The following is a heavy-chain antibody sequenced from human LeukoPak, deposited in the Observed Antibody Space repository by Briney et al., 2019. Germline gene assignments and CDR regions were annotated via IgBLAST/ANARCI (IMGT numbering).Heavy chain of an antibody. D-gene: IGHD2-21*02. Sequence: ASVKVSCKTSGYTFTISHVTWVRQAPGQGLEWVGWISVYNGNTNYAPELQGRVTMTTDTSTSTAYMELRNLRSDDTAVYYCARATELTYCGGDCHLDYWGQGTLVTVSS. V-gene: IGHV1-18*04. CDR2: ISVYNGNT. CDR3: ARATELTYCGGDCHLDY. CDR1: GYTFTISH. J-gene: IGHJ4*02.